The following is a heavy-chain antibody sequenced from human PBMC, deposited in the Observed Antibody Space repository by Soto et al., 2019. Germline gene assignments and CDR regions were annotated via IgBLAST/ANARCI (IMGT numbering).Heavy chain of an antibody. Sequence: PGGSLRLSCAASGFTFTRYSMNWVRQAPGKGLEWVSSISSTTNYIYYADSMKGRFTVSRDNAKNSVYLEMNSLSAEDTAVYYWARESEDLTSNFDYWGQGTLVTVCS. CDR2: ISSTTNYI. J-gene: IGHJ4*02. CDR3: ARESEDLTSNFDY. V-gene: IGHV3-21*01. CDR1: GFTFTRYS.